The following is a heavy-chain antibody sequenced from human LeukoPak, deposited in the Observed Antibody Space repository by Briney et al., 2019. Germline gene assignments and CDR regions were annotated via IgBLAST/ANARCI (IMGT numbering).Heavy chain of an antibody. J-gene: IGHJ3*02. CDR1: GYTFTSYD. CDR3: ARERGYCSSSMCYTSDAFDI. Sequence: ASVKVSCKASGYTFTSYDINWVRQATGQGLEGRGWMNPNRGNTGYAQKFQGRVTMTRNTSISTAYMELSSLRSEDTAVYYCARERGYCSSSMCYTSDAFDIWGQGTMVTVSS. V-gene: IGHV1-8*01. CDR2: MNPNRGNT. D-gene: IGHD2-2*02.